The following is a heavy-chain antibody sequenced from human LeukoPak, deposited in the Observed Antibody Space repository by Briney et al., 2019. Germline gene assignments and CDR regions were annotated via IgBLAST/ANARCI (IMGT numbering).Heavy chain of an antibody. V-gene: IGHV3-30*03. CDR2: ISYDGSNK. Sequence: PGGSLRLSCAASGFTFSSYGMHWVRQAPGKGLEWVAVISYDGSNKYYADSVKGRFTISRDNSKNTLYLQMNSLRAEDTAVYYRASLSGSYARWGQGTLVTVPS. D-gene: IGHD1-26*01. CDR3: ASLSGSYAR. CDR1: GFTFSSYG. J-gene: IGHJ4*02.